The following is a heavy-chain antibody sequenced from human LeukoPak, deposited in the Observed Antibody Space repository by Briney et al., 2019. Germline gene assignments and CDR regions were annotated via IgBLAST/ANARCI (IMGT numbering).Heavy chain of an antibody. CDR3: ARAVFEKQWLVGFDY. V-gene: IGHV1-8*03. D-gene: IGHD6-19*01. J-gene: IGHJ4*02. Sequence: ASVKVSCKASGYTLTSYDINWVRQATGQGLEWVGWMNPNSGNTGYAQKFQGRVTITRNTSISTAYMELSSLRSEDTAVYYCARAVFEKQWLVGFDYWGQGTLVTVSS. CDR2: MNPNSGNT. CDR1: GYTLTSYD.